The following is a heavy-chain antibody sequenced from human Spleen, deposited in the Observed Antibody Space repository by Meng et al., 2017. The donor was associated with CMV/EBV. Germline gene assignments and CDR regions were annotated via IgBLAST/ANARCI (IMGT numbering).Heavy chain of an antibody. J-gene: IGHJ6*02. CDR2: IYYSGST. Sequence: SETPSLTCTVSGGSVSSGSYYWSWIRQPPGKGLEWIGYIYYSGSTNYNPSLKSRVTISVDTSKNQFSLKLSSVTAADTAVYYCARIYCSSTSCYRNYGMDVWGQGTTVTVSS. V-gene: IGHV4-61*01. D-gene: IGHD2-2*01. CDR3: ARIYCSSTSCYRNYGMDV. CDR1: GGSVSSGSYY.